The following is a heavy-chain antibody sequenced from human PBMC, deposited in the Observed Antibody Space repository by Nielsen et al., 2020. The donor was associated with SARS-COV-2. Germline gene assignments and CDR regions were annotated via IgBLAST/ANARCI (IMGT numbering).Heavy chain of an antibody. CDR3: ARVRSFGVLISK. CDR2: ISSSGTTK. J-gene: IGHJ4*02. D-gene: IGHD3-3*01. Sequence: GGSLRLSCAASGFIFSDYYMTWIRQAPGKGPEWVSNISSSGTTKYYADSVKGRFTISRDNAKNSLCLQMNSLRAEDTAVYYCARVRSFGVLISKWGQGTLVTVSS. CDR1: GFIFSDYY. V-gene: IGHV3-11*04.